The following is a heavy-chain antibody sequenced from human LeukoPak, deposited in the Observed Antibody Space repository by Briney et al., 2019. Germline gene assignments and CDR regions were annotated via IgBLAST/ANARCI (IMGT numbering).Heavy chain of an antibody. CDR2: IRYDGSNK. D-gene: IGHD3-3*01. CDR3: AKEDYDFWSGSHNYYYYYYMDV. CDR1: GFTFSSYG. J-gene: IGHJ6*03. Sequence: GGSLRLSCAASGFTFSSYGMHWVRQAPGKGLEWVAFIRYDGSNKYYADSVKGRFTISRDNSKDTLYLQMNSLRAEDTAVYYCAKEDYDFWSGSHNYYYYYYMDVWGKGTTVTVSS. V-gene: IGHV3-30*02.